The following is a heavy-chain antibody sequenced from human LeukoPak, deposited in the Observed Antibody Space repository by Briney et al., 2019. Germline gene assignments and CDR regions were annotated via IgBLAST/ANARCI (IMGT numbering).Heavy chain of an antibody. CDR2: INTNTGNP. J-gene: IGHJ5*02. D-gene: IGHD2-2*01. Sequence: ASVKVSCKASGYTFTSYAMNWVRQAPGQGLEWMGWINTNTGNPTYAQGFTGRFVFSLDTSVGTAYLQISSLKAGDTAVYYCATCSTSCTPRDWFDPWGQGTLVTVSS. V-gene: IGHV7-4-1*02. CDR3: ATCSTSCTPRDWFDP. CDR1: GYTFTSYA.